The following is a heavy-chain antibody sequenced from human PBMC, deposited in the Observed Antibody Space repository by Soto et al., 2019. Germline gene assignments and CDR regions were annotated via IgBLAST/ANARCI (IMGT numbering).Heavy chain of an antibody. D-gene: IGHD4-4*01. CDR3: AREDLADYSKKDV. CDR2: ISSSSSYI. Sequence: EVQLVESGGGLVKPGGSLRLSCAASGFTFSSYSMNWVRQAPGKGLEWVSSISSSSSYIYYADSVKGRFTISRDNAKSSLYLQMNSLRAEDTAVYYCAREDLADYSKKDVWGKGTTVTVSS. V-gene: IGHV3-21*01. J-gene: IGHJ6*04. CDR1: GFTFSSYS.